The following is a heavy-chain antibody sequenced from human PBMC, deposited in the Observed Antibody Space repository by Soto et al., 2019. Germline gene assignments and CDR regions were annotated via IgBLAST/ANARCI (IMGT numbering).Heavy chain of an antibody. V-gene: IGHV2-5*02. J-gene: IGHJ2*01. Sequence: QITLKESGPTLVKPTQTLTLTCTFSGFSLSTSGVGVGWIRQPPGKALDWLALIYWDDDKRYSPSLRSRLTITKDTYKNQVVLTMTNMDPVDTATYYCAHRRRRVDSSGYYWYFDLWGRGTLVTVSS. CDR1: GFSLSTSGVG. CDR2: IYWDDDK. D-gene: IGHD3-22*01. CDR3: AHRRRRVDSSGYYWYFDL.